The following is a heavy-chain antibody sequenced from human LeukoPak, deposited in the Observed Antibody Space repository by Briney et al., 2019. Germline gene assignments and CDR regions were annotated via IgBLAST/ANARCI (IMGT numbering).Heavy chain of an antibody. V-gene: IGHV3-30-3*01. Sequence: GSLRLSCAASGFTFSDYYMSWIRQAPGKGLEWVAVISYDGSNKYYADSVKGRFTISRDNSKNTLYLQMNSLRAEDTAVYYCASSTTVVTPLDYWGQGTLVTVSS. CDR1: GFTFSDYY. D-gene: IGHD4-23*01. J-gene: IGHJ4*02. CDR2: ISYDGSNK. CDR3: ASSTTVVTPLDY.